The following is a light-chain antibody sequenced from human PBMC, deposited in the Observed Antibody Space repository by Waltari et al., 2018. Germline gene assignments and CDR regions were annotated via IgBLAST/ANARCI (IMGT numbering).Light chain of an antibody. CDR2: WAS. V-gene: IGKV4-1*01. J-gene: IGKJ1*01. CDR3: QQYYSIPWT. Sequence: DIVMTQSPDSLAVSLGERATINCKSSQSILYSSNSKNYLAWYQHKPGQPPKLLIYWASTRESGVPDRFSGSGSGTDFTLTISSLQAEDVAIYYCQQYYSIPWTFGHETEVAIK. CDR1: QSILYSSNSKNY.